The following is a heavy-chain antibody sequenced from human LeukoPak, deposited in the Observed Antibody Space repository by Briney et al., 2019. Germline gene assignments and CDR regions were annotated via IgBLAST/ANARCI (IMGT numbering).Heavy chain of an antibody. J-gene: IGHJ4*02. D-gene: IGHD1-1*01. CDR1: GGSFSGYY. CDR3: ARGRLKYDGYNWNDPFHY. CDR2: INHSGST. Sequence: SETLSLTCAVYGGSFSGYYRSWIRQPPGKGLEWIGEINHSGSTNYNPSLKSRVTISVDTSKNQFSLKLSSVTAADTAVYYCARGRLKYDGYNWNDPFHYWGQGTLVTVSS. V-gene: IGHV4-34*01.